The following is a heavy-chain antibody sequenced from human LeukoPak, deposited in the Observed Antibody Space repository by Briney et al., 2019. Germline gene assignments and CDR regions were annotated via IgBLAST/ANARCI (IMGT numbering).Heavy chain of an antibody. V-gene: IGHV3-23*01. CDR3: ARMATVLDY. Sequence: PGGSLRLSCAASGFTFSSYAMSWVRQAPGKGLEWVSTISAGGDSTYYADSVKGRFSISRDNSKNTLYLQMNSLRAEDTAVYYCARMATVLDYWGQGTLLTVSS. CDR2: ISAGGDST. J-gene: IGHJ4*02. D-gene: IGHD5-24*01. CDR1: GFTFSSYA.